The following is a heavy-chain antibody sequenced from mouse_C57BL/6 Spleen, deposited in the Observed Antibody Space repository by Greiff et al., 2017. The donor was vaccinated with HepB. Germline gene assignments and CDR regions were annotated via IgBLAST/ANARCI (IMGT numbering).Heavy chain of an antibody. CDR1: GFTFSSYA. D-gene: IGHD1-1*01. V-gene: IGHV5-4*03. Sequence: EVMLVESGGGLVKPGGSLKLSCAASGFTFSSYAMSWVRQTPEKRLEWVATISDGGSYTYYPDNVKGRFTISRDNAKNNLYLQMSHLKSEDTAMYYCARGGYYGSSFYWYFDVWGTGTTVTVSS. CDR2: ISDGGSYT. CDR3: ARGGYYGSSFYWYFDV. J-gene: IGHJ1*03.